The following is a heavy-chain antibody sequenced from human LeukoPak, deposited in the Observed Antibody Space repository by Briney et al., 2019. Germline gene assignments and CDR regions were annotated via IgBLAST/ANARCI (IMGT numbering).Heavy chain of an antibody. Sequence: PGGSLRLSCAASGFTVSSNYMSWFRQAPGKGLEWVSFIRSKAYGGTTEYAASVKGRFTISRDDSKSIAHLQMNSLKTEDTAVYYCTRYPTFYCGGDCAYYFDYWGQGTLVTVSS. J-gene: IGHJ4*02. V-gene: IGHV3-49*03. CDR1: GFTVSSNY. D-gene: IGHD2-21*02. CDR2: IRSKAYGGTT. CDR3: TRYPTFYCGGDCAYYFDY.